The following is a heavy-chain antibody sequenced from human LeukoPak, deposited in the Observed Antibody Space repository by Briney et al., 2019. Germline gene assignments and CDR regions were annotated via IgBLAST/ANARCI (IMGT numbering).Heavy chain of an antibody. V-gene: IGHV3-30-3*01. CDR1: GFTFSSYA. D-gene: IGHD6-19*01. CDR3: ARLVYSSGWYYFDY. Sequence: GGSLRLSCAASGFTFSSYAMHWVRQAPGKGLEWVAVISYDGSNKYYADSVKGRFTISRDNSKNTLYLQMNSLRAEDTAVYYCARLVYSSGWYYFDYWGQGTLVTVSS. J-gene: IGHJ4*02. CDR2: ISYDGSNK.